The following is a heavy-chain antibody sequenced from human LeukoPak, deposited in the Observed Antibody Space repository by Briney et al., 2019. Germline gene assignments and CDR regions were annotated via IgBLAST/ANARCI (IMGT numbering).Heavy chain of an antibody. J-gene: IGHJ4*02. CDR1: GFIFSRYW. CDR2: IKEDGSEQ. D-gene: IGHD1-14*01. CDR3: ARDSFETDIDY. V-gene: IGHV3-7*01. Sequence: GGSLRLSCVASGFIFSRYWMSWVRQAPGKGLEWVANIKEDGSEQYYADSLKGRFTISRDNVKNSLYLHINSLRAEDTAVYYCARDSFETDIDYWGQGTLVTLSS.